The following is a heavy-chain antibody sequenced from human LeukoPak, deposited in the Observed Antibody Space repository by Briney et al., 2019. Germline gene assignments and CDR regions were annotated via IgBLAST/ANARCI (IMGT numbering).Heavy chain of an antibody. Sequence: GASVKVSCKASGYTFTSYYMHWVRQAPGQGLEWMGIINPSGGSTNYAQKFQGSATMTRDTSISTVYMELSRLRSDDTAVYYCARASGSYWWFDSWGQGTLVTVSS. V-gene: IGHV1-46*01. CDR1: GYTFTSYY. CDR2: INPSGGST. CDR3: ARASGSYWWFDS. D-gene: IGHD1-26*01. J-gene: IGHJ5*01.